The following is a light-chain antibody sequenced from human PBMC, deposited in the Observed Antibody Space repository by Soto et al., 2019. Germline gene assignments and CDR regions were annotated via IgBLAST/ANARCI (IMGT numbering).Light chain of an antibody. V-gene: IGKV3-20*01. CDR2: DVS. J-gene: IGKJ1*01. CDR1: QSVSRAY. CDR3: QQYGSSPET. Sequence: EIVLTQSPGTLSLSPGERATLSCRASQSVSRAYLAWYQQKPGQAPRLLIYDVSSRATGIPDRFSGSGSGTDFTLTVSRLEPEDFAVYYCQQYGSSPETFGQGTKVEIK.